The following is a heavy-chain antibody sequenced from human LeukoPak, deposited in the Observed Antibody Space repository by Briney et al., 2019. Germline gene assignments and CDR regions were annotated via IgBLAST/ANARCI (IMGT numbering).Heavy chain of an antibody. Sequence: PGGSLRLSCAASGFTFSSYWMSWVRQAPGRGLEWVSTISGSGGSTYYADSVKGRFTISRDSSKHTLYLQMNSLRAEDTAVYYCAKGFWSGYLGGAFDIWGQGTMVTVSS. CDR1: GFTFSSYW. J-gene: IGHJ3*02. V-gene: IGHV3-23*01. CDR3: AKGFWSGYLGGAFDI. D-gene: IGHD3-3*01. CDR2: ISGSGGST.